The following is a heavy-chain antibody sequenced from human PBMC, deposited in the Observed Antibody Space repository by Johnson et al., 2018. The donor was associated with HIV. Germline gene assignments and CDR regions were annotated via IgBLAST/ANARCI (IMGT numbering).Heavy chain of an antibody. CDR3: TTDRGNGDYDAFDI. J-gene: IGHJ3*02. D-gene: IGHD4-17*01. Sequence: VQLVESGGGVVQPGRSLRLSCAASGFTVSSNYMSWVRQAPGKGLEWVSVIYSGGSTYYADSVKGRFTISRDNAKNSLYLQMNSLRAEDTAVYYCTTDRGNGDYDAFDIWGQGTMVTVSS. CDR1: GFTVSSNY. V-gene: IGHV3-66*01. CDR2: IYSGGST.